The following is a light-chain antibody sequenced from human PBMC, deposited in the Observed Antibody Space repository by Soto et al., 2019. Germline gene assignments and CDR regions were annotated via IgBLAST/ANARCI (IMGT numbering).Light chain of an antibody. CDR1: QSVSIK. CDR3: LRYPELLLS. J-gene: IGKJ4*01. Sequence: EIVVAQSPAALSVSTGDRASRSCMASQSVSIKLAWYQQKPGQGPRLLIFGASTRAIGIPARFSGSGSGTDFTLTICSLQSEDFAVYCCLRYPELLLSFGGGTKVDI. CDR2: GAS. V-gene: IGKV3-15*01.